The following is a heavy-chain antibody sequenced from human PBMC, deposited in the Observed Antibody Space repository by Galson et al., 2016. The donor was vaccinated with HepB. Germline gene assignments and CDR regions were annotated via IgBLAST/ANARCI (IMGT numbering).Heavy chain of an antibody. Sequence: SLRLSCAASAFTFSSYTMNWVRQAPGKGLEWVSSIRSSSSFIYYADSVKGRFTISRDNAKNSLYLQMNSLRAEDTAVYYCASFLTTYYFDYWGQGTLVTVYS. D-gene: IGHD4-17*01. CDR3: ASFLTTYYFDY. CDR2: IRSSSSFI. CDR1: AFTFSSYT. V-gene: IGHV3-21*01. J-gene: IGHJ4*02.